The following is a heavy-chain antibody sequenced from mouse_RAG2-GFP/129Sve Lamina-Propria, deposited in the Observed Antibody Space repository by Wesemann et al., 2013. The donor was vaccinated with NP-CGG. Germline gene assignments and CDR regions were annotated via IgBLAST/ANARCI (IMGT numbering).Heavy chain of an antibody. J-gene: IGHJ1*03. V-gene: IGHV10-1*01. CDR3: VRHNYYGSSHSDWYFDV. CDR2: IRSKSNNYAT. Sequence: EVQLVESGGGLVQPKGSLKLSCAASGFSFNTYAMNWVRQAPGKGLEWVARIRSKSNNYATYYADSVKDRFTISRDDSESMLYLQMNNLKTEDTAMYYCVRHNYYGSSHSDWYFDVWGTGTTVTVSS. CDR1: GFSFNTYA. D-gene: IGHD1-1*01.